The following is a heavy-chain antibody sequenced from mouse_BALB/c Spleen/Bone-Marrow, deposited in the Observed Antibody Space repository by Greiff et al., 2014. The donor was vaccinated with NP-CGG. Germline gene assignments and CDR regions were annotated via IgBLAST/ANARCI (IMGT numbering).Heavy chain of an antibody. V-gene: IGHV14-3*02. Sequence: VQLQQSGAELVKPGASVKLSCTASGFNIKDTYIHWVKQRPEQGLEWIGRIDPANGNTKYDPKFQGKATITADTSSNTAYLQLSSLTSEDTAVYYCARVKLWSYAMDYWGQGTSVTVSS. CDR2: IDPANGNT. CDR1: GFNIKDTY. CDR3: ARVKLWSYAMDY. J-gene: IGHJ4*01. D-gene: IGHD1-1*02.